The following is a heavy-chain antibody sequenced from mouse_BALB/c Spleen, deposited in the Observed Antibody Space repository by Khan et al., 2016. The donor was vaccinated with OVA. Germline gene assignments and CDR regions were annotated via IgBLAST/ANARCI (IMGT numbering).Heavy chain of an antibody. CDR3: ARAYYRSDGYYAMDY. D-gene: IGHD2-14*01. CDR1: GFSLSRYN. J-gene: IGHJ4*01. Sequence: QVQLKESGPGLVAPSQSLSITCTVSGFSLSRYNIHWVRQPPGKGLEWLGLNWGGGAPDFIPTLKSRLSISKDNSNSQVFLKMNSLQTDDSAMYYCARAYYRSDGYYAMDYWGQGTSVTVSS. CDR2: NWGGGAP. V-gene: IGHV2-6-4*01.